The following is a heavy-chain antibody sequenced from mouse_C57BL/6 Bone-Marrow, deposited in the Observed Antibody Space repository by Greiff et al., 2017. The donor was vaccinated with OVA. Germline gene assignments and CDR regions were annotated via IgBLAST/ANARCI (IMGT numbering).Heavy chain of an antibody. CDR2: FYPGSGSI. V-gene: IGHV1-62-2*01. D-gene: IGHD1-1*01. CDR1: GYTFTEYT. CDR3: ARHVVPHYGSSYPYYFDY. Sequence: QVQLKQSGAELVKPGASVKLSCKASGYTFTEYTIHWVKQRSGQGLEWIGWFYPGSGSIKYNEKFKDKATLTADKSSSTVYMELSRLTSEDSAVYFCARHVVPHYGSSYPYYFDYWGQGTTLTVSS. J-gene: IGHJ2*01.